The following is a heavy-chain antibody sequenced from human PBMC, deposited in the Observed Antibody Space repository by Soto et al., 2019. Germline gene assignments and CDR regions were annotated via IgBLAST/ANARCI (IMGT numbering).Heavy chain of an antibody. Sequence: QVQLQESGPGLVKSSETLSLTCTVSGASSSSYYWSWIRQPPGKGLEWIGYMNDFGRTIYNPSLKSRVTTSLDPSKNQFSLKVTSVIAADTAVYYCARSFCRGAVRCNWFDPWGQGTLVTVSS. D-gene: IGHD2-15*01. J-gene: IGHJ5*02. CDR1: GASSSSYY. CDR2: MNDFGRT. V-gene: IGHV4-59*01. CDR3: ARSFCRGAVRCNWFDP.